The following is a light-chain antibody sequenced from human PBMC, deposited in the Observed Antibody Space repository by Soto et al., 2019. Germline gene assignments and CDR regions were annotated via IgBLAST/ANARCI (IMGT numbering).Light chain of an antibody. CDR1: QTVSSSY. J-gene: IGKJ4*01. V-gene: IGKV3-20*01. Sequence: EIVLTQPPVTLSLSPGERATLSCRASQTVSSSYLAWYQQRPAQAPRLLIYGASNRATGIPDRFSGSGPGTDFTLTISRLEPEDFAVYYCQQYGSSPGTFGGGTKVDIK. CDR2: GAS. CDR3: QQYGSSPGT.